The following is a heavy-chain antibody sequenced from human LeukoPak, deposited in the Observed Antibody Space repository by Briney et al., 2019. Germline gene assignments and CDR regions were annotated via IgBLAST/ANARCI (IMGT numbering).Heavy chain of an antibody. V-gene: IGHV3-23*01. Sequence: PGGSLRLSCAASGFTFSSYAMSWVRQAPGKGLEWVSAIRGSGDRTYYADSVKGRFTISRDNSKNTLYLQMNSLRVEDTAVYYCARAYYDSSGDETDAFDIWGQGTMVTVSS. CDR1: GFTFSSYA. CDR3: ARAYYDSSGDETDAFDI. CDR2: IRGSGDRT. J-gene: IGHJ3*02. D-gene: IGHD3-22*01.